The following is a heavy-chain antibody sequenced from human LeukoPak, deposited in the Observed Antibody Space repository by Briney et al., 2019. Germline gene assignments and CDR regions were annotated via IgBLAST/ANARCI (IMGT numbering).Heavy chain of an antibody. V-gene: IGHV4-34*01. CDR1: GGSFSGYY. Sequence: PSETLSLTCAVYGGSFSGYYWSWIRQPPGKGLEWIGEINHSGSTNYNPSLKSRVTMSVDTSKNQFSLKLSSVTAADTAVYYCARSNYVWGSYRPRQPDAFDIWGQGTMVTVSS. D-gene: IGHD3-16*02. CDR3: ARSNYVWGSYRPRQPDAFDI. CDR2: INHSGST. J-gene: IGHJ3*02.